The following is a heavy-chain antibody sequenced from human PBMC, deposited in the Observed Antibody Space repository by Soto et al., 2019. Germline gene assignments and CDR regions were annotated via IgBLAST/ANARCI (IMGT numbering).Heavy chain of an antibody. J-gene: IGHJ4*02. CDR3: ARAIGADFFDY. CDR1: GFTFSNYA. D-gene: IGHD6-25*01. V-gene: IGHV3-23*01. Sequence: EVQMLESGGGVVRPGGSLRLSCIASGFTFSNYAMSWVRQAPGKGLEWDSTISDNGANTFIGDSMKDHFDISRDNSKNTVFRPLSTVRAEDTAIYYCARAIGADFFDYWGQGTPVTVSS. CDR2: ISDNGANT.